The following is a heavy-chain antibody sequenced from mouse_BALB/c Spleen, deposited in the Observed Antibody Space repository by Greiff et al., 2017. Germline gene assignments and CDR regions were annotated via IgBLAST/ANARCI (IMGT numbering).Heavy chain of an antibody. CDR1: GYTFTSYW. V-gene: IGHV1S127*01. CDR3: TRGWSYYFDN. Sequence: QVQLQQPGAELVKPGASVKMSCKASGYTFTSYWMHWVKQRPGQGLEWIGVIDPSDSYTSYNQKFKGKATLTVDTSSSTAYMQLSSLTSEDSAVYYCTRGWSYYFDNWGKGTTLTVAS. D-gene: IGHD1-1*02. CDR2: IDPSDSYT. J-gene: IGHJ2*01.